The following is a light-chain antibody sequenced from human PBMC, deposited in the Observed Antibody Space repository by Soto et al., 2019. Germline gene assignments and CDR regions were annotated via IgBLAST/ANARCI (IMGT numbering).Light chain of an antibody. CDR3: QSYDNSLNEWV. CDR1: ASSIAARYD. Sequence: QSALTQPPSVSGVPGQRVTISCTGTASSIAARYDVHWYQQIPGKAPKLLIYGNNNRPSGVPDRFSASKSGISASLAITGLQADDEADYYCQSYDNSLNEWVFGGGTKVTVL. J-gene: IGLJ3*02. CDR2: GNN. V-gene: IGLV1-40*01.